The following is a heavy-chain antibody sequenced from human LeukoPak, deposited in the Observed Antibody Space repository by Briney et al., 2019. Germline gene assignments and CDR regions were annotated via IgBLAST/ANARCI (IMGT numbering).Heavy chain of an antibody. CDR3: VKRGSSWSFDY. J-gene: IGHJ4*02. Sequence: GGSLRLSCSASGFTFSGYPMHWVRQAPGKGLQYVSGISSNGGSTYYADSVKARFTISRDNSKNTLFLQMSRLRAEDTAVYYCVKRGSSWSFDYWGQGTLVTVSS. CDR2: ISSNGGST. D-gene: IGHD6-13*01. CDR1: GFTFSGYP. V-gene: IGHV3-64D*06.